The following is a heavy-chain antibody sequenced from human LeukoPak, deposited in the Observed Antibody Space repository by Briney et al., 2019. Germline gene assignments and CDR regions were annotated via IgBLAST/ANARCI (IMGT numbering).Heavy chain of an antibody. CDR2: IYHSGRT. CDR3: ARGLTPDAFDI. V-gene: IGHV4-38-2*02. CDR1: GYSISSDYY. Sequence: SETLSLTCNVSGYSISSDYYWGWIRQPPAKGLEWIGSIYHSGRTHYNPSLKSRVTISGDTSKNQFSLKLSSVTAAETAVYYCARGLTPDAFDIWGQGTMVTVSS. J-gene: IGHJ3*02.